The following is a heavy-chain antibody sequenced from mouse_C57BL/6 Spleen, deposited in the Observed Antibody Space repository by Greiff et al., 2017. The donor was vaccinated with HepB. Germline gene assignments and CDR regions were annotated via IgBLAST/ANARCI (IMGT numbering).Heavy chain of an antibody. J-gene: IGHJ2*01. CDR3: TYYDYDENY. Sequence: VQLQQSGAELVRPGASVTLSCKASGYTFTDYEMHWVKQTPVHGLEWIGAIDPETGGTAYNQKFKGKAILTADKSSSTAYMELRSLTSEDSAVYYCTYYDYDENYWGQGTTLTVSS. V-gene: IGHV1-15*01. CDR2: IDPETGGT. D-gene: IGHD2-4*01. CDR1: GYTFTDYE.